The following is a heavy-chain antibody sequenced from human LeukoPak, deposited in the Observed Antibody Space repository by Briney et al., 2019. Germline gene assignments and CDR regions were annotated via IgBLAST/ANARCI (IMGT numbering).Heavy chain of an antibody. CDR2: INLSGST. V-gene: IGHV4-34*01. J-gene: IGHJ6*02. Sequence: KPSETLSLSCAVYGGSFSGYYWSWIRQPPGKGLQWFGVINLSGSTNYNPSLKSRVTISVDTSKNQFSLKLSSVTAADTAVYYCARRGRSIAARYYYYGMDVWGQGTTVTVSS. CDR3: ARRGRSIAARYYYYGMDV. CDR1: GGSFSGYY. D-gene: IGHD6-6*01.